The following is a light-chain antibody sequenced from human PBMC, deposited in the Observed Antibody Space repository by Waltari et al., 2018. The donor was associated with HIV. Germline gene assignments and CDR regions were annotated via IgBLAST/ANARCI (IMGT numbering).Light chain of an antibody. CDR1: QSIRSY. CDR3: QQSFSIPLT. J-gene: IGKJ4*01. Sequence: DIQMTQSPSSLSASVGDRVTITCRASQSIRSYLNWYQLKPGKAPKLLIYGTTSLQSGVPSRFSGSGFGTDFTLTVSSLQPEDSATYYCQQSFSIPLTFGGGTKVEIK. V-gene: IGKV1-39*01. CDR2: GTT.